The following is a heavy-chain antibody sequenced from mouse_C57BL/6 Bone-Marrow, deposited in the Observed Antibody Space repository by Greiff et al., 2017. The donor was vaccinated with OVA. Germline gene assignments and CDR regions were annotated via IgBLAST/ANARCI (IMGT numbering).Heavy chain of an antibody. D-gene: IGHD2-2*01. CDR1: GYAFSSSW. Sequence: VQLQQSGPELVKPGASVKISCKASGYAFSSSWMNWVKQRPGKGLEWIGRIYPGDGDTNYNGKFKGKATLTADKSSSQAYMQISSLTSEDSTVYYCATYGCWFAYWGQGTLVTVSA. J-gene: IGHJ3*01. CDR3: ATYGCWFAY. CDR2: IYPGDGDT. V-gene: IGHV1-82*01.